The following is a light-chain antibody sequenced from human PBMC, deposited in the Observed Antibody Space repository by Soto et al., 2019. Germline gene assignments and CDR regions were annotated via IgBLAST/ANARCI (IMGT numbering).Light chain of an antibody. J-gene: IGKJ1*01. CDR1: QSVSSNY. Sequence: ESVLTQSPGTLSLSPGERAILSCRASQSVSSNYLAWYRQRPGQAPSLLIYGASSRATGIPDRFSGSGSGTDFTLTISRLEPEDFAVYYCQQYGSSPRTFGQGTKVE. CDR2: GAS. CDR3: QQYGSSPRT. V-gene: IGKV3-20*01.